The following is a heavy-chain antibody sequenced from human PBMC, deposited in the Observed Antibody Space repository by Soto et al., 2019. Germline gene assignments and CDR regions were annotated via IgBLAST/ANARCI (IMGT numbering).Heavy chain of an antibody. CDR2: IKPDGSDK. CDR1: EFIFNNYW. V-gene: IGHV3-7*01. D-gene: IGHD1-1*01. Sequence: EVQLVESGGGLVQPGESLRLSCAASEFIFNNYWMTWVRQAPEKGLEWVASIKPDGSDKYYLDSVKGRFTISRDNAKNAGYRQRDGLRADDTAVYFCARGKRGGWNTNWFDPWGQGTLVTVSS. CDR3: ARGKRGGWNTNWFDP. J-gene: IGHJ5*02.